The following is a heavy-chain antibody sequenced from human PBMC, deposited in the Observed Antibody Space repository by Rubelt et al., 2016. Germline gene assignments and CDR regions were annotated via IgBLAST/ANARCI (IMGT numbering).Heavy chain of an antibody. CDR2: TYYRSKWSN. J-gene: IGHJ6*02. D-gene: IGHD7-27*01. CDR1: GDSVSSNSAA. V-gene: IGHV6-1*01. Sequence: QVQLQQSGPGLVEPSQTLSLTCAISGDSVSSNSAAWNWIRQSPSRGLEWLARTYYRSKWSNDYAVSVKSRITINPDTSKNQFSLQLNSVTPECTAVYYCARGELGASIHYFGLDVWGQGTTVTVSS. CDR3: ARGELGASIHYFGLDV.